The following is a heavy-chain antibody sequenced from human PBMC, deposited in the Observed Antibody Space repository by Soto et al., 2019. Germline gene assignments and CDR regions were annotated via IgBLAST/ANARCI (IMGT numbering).Heavy chain of an antibody. J-gene: IGHJ5*02. Sequence: SETLSLTCTVSGGSFSSYYWSWIRQPAGKGLEWIGRIYASGSTNYNPSLKSRVTMSVHTSKKQFSLQLRSVAAADTAVYYCARLSGNWFDPWGQGTLVTVS. CDR3: ARLSGNWFDP. CDR1: GGSFSSYY. CDR2: IYASGST. D-gene: IGHD3-10*01. V-gene: IGHV4-4*07.